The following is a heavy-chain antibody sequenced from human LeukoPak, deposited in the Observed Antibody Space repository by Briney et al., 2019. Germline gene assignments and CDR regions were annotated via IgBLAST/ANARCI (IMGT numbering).Heavy chain of an antibody. CDR2: LYYTGTT. J-gene: IGHJ6*02. CDR3: ARDLGVRGLDV. CDR1: GGSISSCGYY. V-gene: IGHV4-31*03. D-gene: IGHD2-21*01. Sequence: SQTLSLTCTLSGGSISSCGYYWRWIRQHPGKGLEWIGYLYYTGTTYYNPSLKSRIIISIDTSKTPFSLRLSSVPAADMVIYYCARDLGVRGLDVWGQGTTVTVSS.